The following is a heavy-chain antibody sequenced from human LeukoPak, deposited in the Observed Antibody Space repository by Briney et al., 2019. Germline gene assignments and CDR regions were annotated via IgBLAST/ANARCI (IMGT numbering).Heavy chain of an antibody. D-gene: IGHD6-13*01. J-gene: IGHJ4*02. Sequence: AGSLRLSCAASGFTFSSHWMHWVRQAPGKGLVWVSDIKVDGSYITYADSVKGRFTISRDNAKNTLYLQMNSLRAEDTAIYYCARGTIVAAGIDYWGQGSLVTVSS. CDR3: ARGTIVAAGIDY. V-gene: IGHV3-74*01. CDR1: GFTFSSHW. CDR2: IKVDGSYI.